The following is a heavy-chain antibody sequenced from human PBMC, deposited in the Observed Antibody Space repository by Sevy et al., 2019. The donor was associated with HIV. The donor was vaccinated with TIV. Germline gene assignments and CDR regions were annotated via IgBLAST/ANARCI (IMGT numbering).Heavy chain of an antibody. CDR2: INPNSGGT. CDR1: GYTFTGYY. D-gene: IGHD3-9*01. V-gene: IGHV1-2*02. Sequence: ASVKVSCKASGYTFTGYYMQWVRQAPGQGLEWMGWINPNSGGTNYAQKFQGRITMTRDTSISTAYLELNRLRSDDTAVYYCASYPNDILNEHAFDIWGQGTVVTVSS. J-gene: IGHJ3*02. CDR3: ASYPNDILNEHAFDI.